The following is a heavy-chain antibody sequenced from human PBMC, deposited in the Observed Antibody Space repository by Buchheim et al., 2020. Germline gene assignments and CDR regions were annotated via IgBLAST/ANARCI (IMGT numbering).Heavy chain of an antibody. CDR1: GFTFSSYE. Sequence: EVQLVESGGGLVQPGGSLRLSCAASGFTFSSYEMNWVRQAPGKGLEWVSYISSSGSTIYYADSVKGRFTISRDNDKNSLYLQMNSLRAEDTAVYYCARAQDDYVWGGSYYFDYWGQGTL. CDR3: ARAQDDYVWGGSYYFDY. D-gene: IGHD3-16*01. V-gene: IGHV3-48*03. J-gene: IGHJ4*02. CDR2: ISSSGSTI.